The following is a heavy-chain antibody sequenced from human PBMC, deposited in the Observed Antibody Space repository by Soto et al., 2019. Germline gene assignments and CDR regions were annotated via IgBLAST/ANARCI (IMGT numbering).Heavy chain of an antibody. J-gene: IGHJ6*02. CDR2: IYHAGSV. V-gene: IGHV4-38-2*01. Sequence: PSETLSLTFSVSGYSIAIGYYCAFIRQSPGKGLEWIGSIYHAGSVYYNPSLNSRVAVSLDTSKNHFSLKLTSVTAADTAVYYCARTFDYYGMDVWGQGTTVTVSS. CDR1: GYSIAIGYY. CDR3: ARTFDYYGMDV.